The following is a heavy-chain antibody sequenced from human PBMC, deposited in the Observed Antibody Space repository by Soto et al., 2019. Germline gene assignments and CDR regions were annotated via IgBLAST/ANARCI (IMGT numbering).Heavy chain of an antibody. CDR3: ARNFYGDYASFDY. D-gene: IGHD4-17*01. CDR1: GGSVSSGSYY. Sequence: SETLSLTCTVSGGSVSSGSYYWSWIRQPPGKGLEWIGYIYKSGSTNYKPSLKSRVTISVDTSKFQFSLMLSSVTAADTAVYYCARNFYGDYASFDYWGQGTLVTVSS. V-gene: IGHV4-61*01. CDR2: IYKSGST. J-gene: IGHJ4*02.